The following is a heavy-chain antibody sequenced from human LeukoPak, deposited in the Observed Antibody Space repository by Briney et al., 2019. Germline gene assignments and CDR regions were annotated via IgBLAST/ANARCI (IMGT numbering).Heavy chain of an antibody. CDR3: ARTGAYGYGYTSLDD. J-gene: IGHJ4*02. V-gene: IGHV1-18*01. D-gene: IGHD5-18*01. CDR1: GYTFTTSG. CDR2: ISGFNGYT. Sequence: AASVKVSCNASGYTFTTSGIHWVRQAPGQGHEWVGWISGFNGYTNYGKKFQGRVTMTTDTSTSTAYMELRSLKSDDTAVYYCARTGAYGYGYTSLDDWGQGTLVSVSS.